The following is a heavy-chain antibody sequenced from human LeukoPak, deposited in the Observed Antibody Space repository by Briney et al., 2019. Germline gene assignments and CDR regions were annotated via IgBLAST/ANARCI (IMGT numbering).Heavy chain of an antibody. J-gene: IGHJ4*02. V-gene: IGHV4-39*07. CDR2: IYYTGTT. CDR3: ARGKARIQLWSQTPLGIDY. Sequence: SETLSLTCTVSGASITSSNYYWLWLRQPPGKGLEWIGSIYYTGTTYYNLSLKSRVTISVDTSKNQFSLKLSSVTAADTAVYYCARGKARIQLWSQTPLGIDYWGQGTLVTVSS. D-gene: IGHD5-18*01. CDR1: GASITSSNYY.